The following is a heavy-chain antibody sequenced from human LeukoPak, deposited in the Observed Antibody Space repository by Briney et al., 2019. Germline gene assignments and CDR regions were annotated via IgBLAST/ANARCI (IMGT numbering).Heavy chain of an antibody. CDR1: GGSVSSGSYY. D-gene: IGHD3-3*01. Sequence: SETLSLTCTVSGGSVSSGSYYWSWIRQPPGKGLEWIGSVYYSGSTYYNPSLKSRVTISVDTSKNQFSLKLSSVTAADTAVYYCATLYYDFWSGYPLSYFDYWGQGTLVTVSS. V-gene: IGHV4-39*01. CDR2: VYYSGST. CDR3: ATLYYDFWSGYPLSYFDY. J-gene: IGHJ4*02.